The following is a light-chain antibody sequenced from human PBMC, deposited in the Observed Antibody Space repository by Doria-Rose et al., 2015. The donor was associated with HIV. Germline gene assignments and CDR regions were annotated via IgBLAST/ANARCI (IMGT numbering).Light chain of an antibody. Sequence: TQSPLSLSVTPGQPASISRRSSQSLVNSDGKTYLYWYLQKPGQSPQLLIYGVSNRFSGVPDRFSGSGSGTDFTLKISRVEPEDFGVYYCMQTILLPFTFGPGTTVDIK. CDR2: GVS. CDR1: QSLVNSDGKTY. J-gene: IGKJ3*01. V-gene: IGKV2D-29*02. CDR3: MQTILLPFT.